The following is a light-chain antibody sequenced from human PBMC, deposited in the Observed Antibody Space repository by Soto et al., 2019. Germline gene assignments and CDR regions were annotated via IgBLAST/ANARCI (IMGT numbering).Light chain of an antibody. Sequence: DIQMTQSPSSLSASVGDRVTVTCRASESIDTFLNWYQQKPGKAPKVLIYAASSLQSGVPSRFSGSGSGTDFTLTISSLHPEDCATYYCQQSYTTPWTFGQGTKVEI. J-gene: IGKJ1*01. V-gene: IGKV1-39*01. CDR1: ESIDTF. CDR3: QQSYTTPWT. CDR2: AAS.